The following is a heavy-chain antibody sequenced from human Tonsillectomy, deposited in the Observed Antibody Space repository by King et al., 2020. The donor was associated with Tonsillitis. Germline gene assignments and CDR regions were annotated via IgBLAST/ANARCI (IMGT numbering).Heavy chain of an antibody. Sequence: VQLQESGPGLVKPSQTLSLTCAVSGAYISSGNNYWSWIRQPAGKGLEWIGRIHTSGSTNYNPSLKSRVTMSLDTSKNQFSLKLISVTAADTAVYYCAKDGKVREKFCGGDCSVDVWGKGTTVTVSS. J-gene: IGHJ6*04. CDR2: IHTSGST. CDR3: AKDGKVREKFCGGDCSVDV. D-gene: IGHD2-21*02. CDR1: GAYISSGNNY. V-gene: IGHV4-61*02.